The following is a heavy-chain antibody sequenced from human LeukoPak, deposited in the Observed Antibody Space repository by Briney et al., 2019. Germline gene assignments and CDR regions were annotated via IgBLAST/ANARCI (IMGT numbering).Heavy chain of an antibody. Sequence: SSETLSLTCTVTGGSISSYYWRWLRQPAGKRMEWIGHIYTTGSTNYNPSLKSRVTMSVDTSKNQFSLKLTSMTAADTAVYYCARPAYGGGPDAFDIWGQGTMVTVSS. V-gene: IGHV4-4*07. CDR3: ARPAYGGGPDAFDI. D-gene: IGHD4-23*01. CDR2: IYTTGST. J-gene: IGHJ3*02. CDR1: GGSISSYY.